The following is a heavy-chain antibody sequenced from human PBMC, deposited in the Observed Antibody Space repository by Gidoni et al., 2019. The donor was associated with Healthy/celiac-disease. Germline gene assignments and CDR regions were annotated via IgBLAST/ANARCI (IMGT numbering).Heavy chain of an antibody. CDR2: IYYSGST. CDR1: GGSISSYY. V-gene: IGHV4-59*08. Sequence: QVQLQESGPGLVKPSETLSLTCTVAGGSISSYYWRWIRQPPGKGLEWIGYIYYSGSTNYNPSLKSRVTISVDTSKNQFSLKLSSVTAADTAVYYCARHSYDILTGSLGYYYYYYGMDVWGQGTTVTVSS. J-gene: IGHJ6*02. CDR3: ARHSYDILTGSLGYYYYYYGMDV. D-gene: IGHD3-9*01.